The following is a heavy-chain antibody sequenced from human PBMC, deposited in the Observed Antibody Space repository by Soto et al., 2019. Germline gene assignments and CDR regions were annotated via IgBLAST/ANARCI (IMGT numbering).Heavy chain of an antibody. Sequence: SETLSLTCSVSGDSISTVDYFWAWIRQPPGQALEYIGYIYKSTTTYYNPSFESRVAISLDTSKSQFSLNVNSVTAADTALYFCARGRYCLTGRCFPNWFDSWGQGTLVTVSS. CDR3: ARGRYCLTGRCFPNWFDS. V-gene: IGHV4-30-4*01. J-gene: IGHJ5*01. CDR1: GDSISTVDYF. CDR2: IYKSTTT. D-gene: IGHD2-15*01.